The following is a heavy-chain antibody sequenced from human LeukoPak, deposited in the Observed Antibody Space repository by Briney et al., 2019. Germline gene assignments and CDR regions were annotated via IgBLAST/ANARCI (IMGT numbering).Heavy chain of an antibody. J-gene: IGHJ4*02. D-gene: IGHD2-15*01. CDR2: INTDGGVT. CDR3: ARALVAPYYFDY. V-gene: IGHV3-74*01. Sequence: PGLSLRLSCRVSGFTFSRTWMRWVRQAPGKGLVWVSRINTDGGVTTYADSVKGRFTISRDNAKSPLYLQMNSLRAEDTAVYYCARALVAPYYFDYRGQGALVTASS. CDR1: GFTFSRTW.